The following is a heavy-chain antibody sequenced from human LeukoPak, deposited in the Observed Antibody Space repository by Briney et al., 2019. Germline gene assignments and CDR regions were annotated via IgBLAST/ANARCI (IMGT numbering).Heavy chain of an antibody. V-gene: IGHV1-2*02. CDR3: ARGLSYDSSGYYLFDP. D-gene: IGHD3-22*01. J-gene: IGHJ5*02. CDR1: GYTFTGYY. CDR2: INPNSGGT. Sequence: ASVKVSCKASGYTFTGYYMHWVPQAPGQGLEWMGWINPNSGGTNYAQKFQGRVTMTRDTSISTAYMELSRLRSDDTAVYYCARGLSYDSSGYYLFDPWGQGTLVTVSS.